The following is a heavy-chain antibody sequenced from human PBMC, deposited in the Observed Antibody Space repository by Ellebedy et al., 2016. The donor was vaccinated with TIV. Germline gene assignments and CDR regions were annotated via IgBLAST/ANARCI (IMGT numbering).Heavy chain of an antibody. V-gene: IGHV1-69*13. CDR1: GGTFRSYA. Sequence: SVKVSCKASGGTFRSYAISWVRQAPGQGLEWMGGIIAIFGTVNYAQKFQGRVTITADESTSTAYMELSSLRSEDTALYYCARPLHGYYYDSSGQNGFDYWGQGTLVTVSS. CDR2: IIAIFGTV. D-gene: IGHD3-22*01. J-gene: IGHJ4*02. CDR3: ARPLHGYYYDSSGQNGFDY.